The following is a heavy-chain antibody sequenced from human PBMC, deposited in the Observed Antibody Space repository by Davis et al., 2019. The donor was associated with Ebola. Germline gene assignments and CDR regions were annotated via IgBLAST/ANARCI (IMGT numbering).Heavy chain of an antibody. CDR2: INPNSGGT. Sequence: ASVKVSCKASGGTFSSYAISWVRQAPGQGLEWMGWINPNSGGTNYAQKFQGWVTMTRDTSISTAYMELSRLRSDDTAVYYCARDRGYCSGGSCYLSWFDPWGQGTLVTVSS. CDR3: ARDRGYCSGGSCYLSWFDP. D-gene: IGHD2-15*01. CDR1: GGTFSSYA. J-gene: IGHJ5*02. V-gene: IGHV1-2*04.